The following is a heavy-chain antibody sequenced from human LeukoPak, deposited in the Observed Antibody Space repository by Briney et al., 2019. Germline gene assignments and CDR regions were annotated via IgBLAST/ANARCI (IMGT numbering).Heavy chain of an antibody. J-gene: IGHJ1*01. Sequence: SETLSLTCAVYGGSFSGYYWSWIRQPPGKGLEWIGEINHSGSTNNNPSLKSRVTISVDTSKNQFSLKLSSVTAADTAVYYCARSMVGRSRPPGFQHWGQGTLVTVSS. D-gene: IGHD6-6*01. CDR1: GGSFSGYY. CDR2: INHSGST. CDR3: ARSMVGRSRPPGFQH. V-gene: IGHV4-34*01.